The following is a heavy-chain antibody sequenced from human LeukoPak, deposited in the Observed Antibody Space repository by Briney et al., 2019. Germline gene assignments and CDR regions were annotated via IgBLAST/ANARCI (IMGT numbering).Heavy chain of an antibody. V-gene: IGHV3-23*01. Sequence: GGSLRLSCAASGFTFSSYAMGWVRQAPGKGLEWVSAISGSGGSTYYADSVKGRFTISRDNSKNTLYLQMNSLRAEDTAVYYCAKGRYGSGRYYFDYWGQGTLVTVSS. D-gene: IGHD3-10*01. J-gene: IGHJ4*02. CDR1: GFTFSSYA. CDR2: ISGSGGST. CDR3: AKGRYGSGRYYFDY.